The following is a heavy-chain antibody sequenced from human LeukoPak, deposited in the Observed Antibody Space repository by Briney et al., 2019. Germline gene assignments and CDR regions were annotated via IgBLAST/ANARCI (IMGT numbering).Heavy chain of an antibody. Sequence: GGSLRLSCAPSGFTFSSYAMSWVRQAPGKGLEWVSAISSSGGSTYYADSVKGRFTISRDNSKNTLYLQMNSLRAEDTAVYYCAKDHYDSSGYYHDYWGQGTLVTVSS. CDR3: AKDHYDSSGYYHDY. CDR2: ISSSGGST. V-gene: IGHV3-23*01. J-gene: IGHJ4*02. D-gene: IGHD3-22*01. CDR1: GFTFSSYA.